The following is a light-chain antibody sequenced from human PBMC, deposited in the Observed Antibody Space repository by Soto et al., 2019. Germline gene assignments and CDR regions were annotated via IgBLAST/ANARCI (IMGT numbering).Light chain of an antibody. Sequence: DIQMTQSPSSLSASVGDRVTITCRASQSISSYLNWYQQKPGKAPKLLIYAASSLQSGVPSRFSCSGSGTDFPLTISSLQPEDFATYYCQQSYSTPPTFGQGTKVEIK. CDR1: QSISSY. J-gene: IGKJ1*01. V-gene: IGKV1-39*01. CDR2: AAS. CDR3: QQSYSTPPT.